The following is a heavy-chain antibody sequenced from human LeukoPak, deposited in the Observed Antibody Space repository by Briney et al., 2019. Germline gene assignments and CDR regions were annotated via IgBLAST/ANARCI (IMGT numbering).Heavy chain of an antibody. J-gene: IGHJ3*02. CDR1: GFTFSSYA. D-gene: IGHD1-7*01. V-gene: IGHV3-30-3*01. CDR2: ISYDGSNK. CDR3: ARPRIPGWNYQFLDI. Sequence: PGGSLRLSCAASGFTFSSYAMHWVRQAPGKGLEWVAVISYDGSNKYYADSVKGRFTISRDNSKNTLYLQMNSLRAEDTAVYYCARPRIPGWNYQFLDIWGQGTMVTVSS.